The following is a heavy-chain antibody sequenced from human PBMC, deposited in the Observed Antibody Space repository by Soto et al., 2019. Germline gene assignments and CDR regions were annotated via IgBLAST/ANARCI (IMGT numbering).Heavy chain of an antibody. J-gene: IGHJ5*02. D-gene: IGHD2-2*01. V-gene: IGHV1-3*01. Sequence: GASVKVSCKASGYTFTSYAMHWVRQAPGQRLEWMGWINAGNGNTKYSQKFQGRVTITRDTSASTAYMELSSLRSEDTAVYYCARDWRTSFKYNWFDPWGQGTLVTVSS. CDR2: INAGNGNT. CDR1: GYTFTSYA. CDR3: ARDWRTSFKYNWFDP.